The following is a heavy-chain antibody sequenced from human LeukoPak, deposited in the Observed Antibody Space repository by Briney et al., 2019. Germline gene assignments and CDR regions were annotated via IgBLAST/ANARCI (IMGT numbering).Heavy chain of an antibody. D-gene: IGHD1-26*01. CDR1: GFTFKTYA. CDR3: AKRVGGTPDN. Sequence: GGSLRLSCAASGFTFKTYAMMWVRQAPGKGLEWVSAIGGDGVSRDYSDSVKGRFTISRDNSKNTLYLQMNSLRVEDTAPYFCAKRVGGTPDNWGLGTLVTVSS. V-gene: IGHV3-23*01. J-gene: IGHJ4*02. CDR2: IGGDGVSR.